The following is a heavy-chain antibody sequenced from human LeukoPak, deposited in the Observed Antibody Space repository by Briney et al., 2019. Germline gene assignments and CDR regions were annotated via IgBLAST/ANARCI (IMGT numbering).Heavy chain of an antibody. D-gene: IGHD2-2*01. V-gene: IGHV1-8*03. J-gene: IGHJ5*02. CDR1: GYTFTSYD. CDR3: ARVGEGYCSSTSCYRGDYNWFDP. CDR2: MNPNSGNT. Sequence: ASVKVSCKASGYTFTSYDINWVRQATGRGLEWMGWMNPNSGNTGYAQKFQGRVTITRNTSISTAYMELSSLRSEDTAVYYCARVGEGYCSSTSCYRGDYNWFDPWGQGTLVTVSS.